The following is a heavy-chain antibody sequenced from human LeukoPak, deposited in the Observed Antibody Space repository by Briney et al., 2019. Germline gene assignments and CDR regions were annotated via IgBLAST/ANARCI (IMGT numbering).Heavy chain of an antibody. V-gene: IGHV3-33*01. CDR1: GFTFSTYG. CDR2: IWYDASNK. CDR3: VRGVGVSRVNYLDS. D-gene: IGHD6-13*01. Sequence: GGSLRLSCAASGFTFSTYGMHWVRQAPGKGLEGVAVIWYDASNKYYADSAKGRFTISRDNSKNPLYLQMNSLRDDDTAVYYCVRGVGVSRVNYLDSWGQGTLVIVSS. J-gene: IGHJ4*02.